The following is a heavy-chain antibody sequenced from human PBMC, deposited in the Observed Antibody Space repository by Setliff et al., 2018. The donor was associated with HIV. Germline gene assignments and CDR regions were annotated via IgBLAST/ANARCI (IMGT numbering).Heavy chain of an antibody. J-gene: IGHJ6*02. D-gene: IGHD6-13*01. CDR3: ARDRQIAAAGRSNYYYGMDV. Sequence: GGSLRLSCAASGFIFSDYHMTWIRQAPGKGLEWLSDISDGDIKLYADSLKGRFTISRDNAKKSLYLQMNSLRAEDTAVYYCARDRQIAAAGRSNYYYGMDVWGQGTTVTVSS. CDR2: ISDGDIK. V-gene: IGHV3-11*04. CDR1: GFIFSDYH.